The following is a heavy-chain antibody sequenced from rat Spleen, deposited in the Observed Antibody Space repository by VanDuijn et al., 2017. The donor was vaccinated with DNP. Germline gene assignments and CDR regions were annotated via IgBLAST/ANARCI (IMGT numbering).Heavy chain of an antibody. CDR2: ISYDGSST. J-gene: IGHJ2*01. Sequence: EVQLVESGGGLVQPGRSLKLSCAASGFTFSDYNMAWVRQAPKKGLEWVATISYDGSSTYYRDSVKGRFTISRDNAKSTLYLQMDSLRSEDTATYYCARQDWGSSIDYWGQGVMVTVSS. D-gene: IGHD5-1*01. V-gene: IGHV5-7*01. CDR1: GFTFSDYN. CDR3: ARQDWGSSIDY.